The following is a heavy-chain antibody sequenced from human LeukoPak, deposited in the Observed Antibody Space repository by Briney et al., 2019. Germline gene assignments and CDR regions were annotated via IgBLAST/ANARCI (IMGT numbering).Heavy chain of an antibody. CDR1: GGSMSSTKW. Sequence: PSGTLSLTCAVSGGSMSSTKWWSWVRQPPGKGLEWIGEIYHSGSTNYNPSLKSRVTISVDTSKNQFSLKLSSVTAADTAVYYCAILPVYGSGRFDYWGQGTLVTVSS. CDR2: IYHSGST. D-gene: IGHD3-10*01. J-gene: IGHJ4*02. CDR3: AILPVYGSGRFDY. V-gene: IGHV4-4*02.